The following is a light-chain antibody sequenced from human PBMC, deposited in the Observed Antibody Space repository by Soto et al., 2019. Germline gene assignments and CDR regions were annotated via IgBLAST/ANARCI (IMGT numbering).Light chain of an antibody. J-gene: IGLJ1*01. CDR1: SSDVGGYNY. CDR2: EVS. V-gene: IGLV2-14*01. Sequence: QSVLTQPASVSGSPGQSVTISCTGTSSDVGGYNYVSWYQQHPGKAPELMIYEVSNRPSGVSNRFSGSKSGNTASLTISGLQAEYEADYSCSSYTSSSTSVFGTGTKLTV. CDR3: SSYTSSSTSV.